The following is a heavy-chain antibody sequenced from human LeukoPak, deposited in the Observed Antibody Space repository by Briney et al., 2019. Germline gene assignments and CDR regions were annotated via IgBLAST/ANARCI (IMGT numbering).Heavy chain of an antibody. J-gene: IGHJ4*02. CDR2: INHSGST. V-gene: IGHV4-34*01. D-gene: IGHD3-10*01. Sequence: GSLRLSCTASEFTFSNYWMSWVRQPPGKGLEWIGEINHSGSTNYNPSLKSRVTISVDTSKNQFSLKLSSVTAADTAVYYCARHKRGYYYGSGSPFDYWGQGTLVTVSS. CDR1: EFTFSNYW. CDR3: ARHKRGYYYGSGSPFDY.